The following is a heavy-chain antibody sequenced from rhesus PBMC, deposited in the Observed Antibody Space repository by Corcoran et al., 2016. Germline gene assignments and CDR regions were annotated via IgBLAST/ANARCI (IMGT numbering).Heavy chain of an antibody. J-gene: IGHJ4*01. CDR2: INSNSAST. CDR1: GGSLSGYHY. V-gene: IGHV4-73*01. CDR3: ARDSYSPFDY. D-gene: IGHD5-12*01. Sequence: QVQLQQWGEGLVKPSETLSLPCAVYGGSLSGYHYWSWIRQPPGKGLEWNGYINSNSASTNYHPSIKNRVTISKDTSKNQFSLKLSSVTAADTAVYYCARDSYSPFDYWGQGVLVTVSS.